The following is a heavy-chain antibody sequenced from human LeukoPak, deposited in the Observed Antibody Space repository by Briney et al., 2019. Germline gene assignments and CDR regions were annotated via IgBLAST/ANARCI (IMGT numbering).Heavy chain of an antibody. V-gene: IGHV6-1*01. Sequence: SQALSLTCAISGDAVSNKRSAWNWIRQSPSRGLEWLGRTYYRSKWYNDYAVSVKSRITINPDTSKNQFSLQLNSVSPEDTAVYYCARVNSWTEEPDTGFDYWGQGILVTVSS. CDR3: ARVNSWTEEPDTGFDY. CDR2: TYYRSKWYN. J-gene: IGHJ4*02. CDR1: GDAVSNKRSA. D-gene: IGHD1-14*01.